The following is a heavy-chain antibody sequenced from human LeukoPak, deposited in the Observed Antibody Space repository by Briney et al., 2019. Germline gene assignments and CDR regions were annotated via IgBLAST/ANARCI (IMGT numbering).Heavy chain of an antibody. J-gene: IGHJ5*02. V-gene: IGHV4-4*07. D-gene: IGHD3-3*01. CDR3: ARDRRVLRFLEWSMNWFDP. CDR2: IYTSGST. Sequence: SETLSLTCTVSGGSSNNYYWSWIRQSAAKGLEWIGRIYTSGSTNYNPSLKSRVSMSVDTSKNQFSLRLRSVTAADTAVYYCARDRRVLRFLEWSMNWFDPWGQGTLVTVSS. CDR1: GGSSNNYY.